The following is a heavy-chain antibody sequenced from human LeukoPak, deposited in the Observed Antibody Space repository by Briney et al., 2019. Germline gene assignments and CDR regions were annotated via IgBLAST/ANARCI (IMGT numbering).Heavy chain of an antibody. Sequence: LPRGSLRLSCAASGFTFSNYEMNWVRQAPGKGLEWISYISSRGSTIYYADSVKGRFTISRGNAEISLFLQLNSLRAEDTAIYYCARGGVSDDNSGYHYWGQGTLVAVSS. CDR3: ARGGVSDDNSGYHY. J-gene: IGHJ4*02. CDR1: GFTFSNYE. V-gene: IGHV3-48*03. CDR2: ISSRGSTI. D-gene: IGHD3-22*01.